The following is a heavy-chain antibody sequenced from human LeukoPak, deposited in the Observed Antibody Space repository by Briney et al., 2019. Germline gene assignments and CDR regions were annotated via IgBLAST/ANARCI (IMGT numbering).Heavy chain of an antibody. D-gene: IGHD3-16*02. Sequence: ASVKVSCKASGYTFTSYGISWVRQAPGQGLEWMGWISAYNGNTNYAQKLQGRVTMTTDTSTSTAYMELRSLRSDDTAVYYCARDLGDYVWGSYLYPLFDYWGQGTLVTVSS. J-gene: IGHJ4*02. V-gene: IGHV1-18*01. CDR1: GYTFTSYG. CDR3: ARDLGDYVWGSYLYPLFDY. CDR2: ISAYNGNT.